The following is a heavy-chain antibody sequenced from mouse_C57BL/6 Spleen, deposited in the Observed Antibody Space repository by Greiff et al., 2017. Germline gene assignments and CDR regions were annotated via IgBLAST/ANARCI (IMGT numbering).Heavy chain of an antibody. Sequence: QVQLQQSGAELVKPGASVKISCKASGYAFSSYWMNWVKQRPGKGLEWIGQIYPGDGDTNYNGKFKGKATLTADKSSSTAYMQLSSLTSEDSAVHFCARAGDSYWYFDVWGTGTTVTVSS. CDR1: GYAFSSYW. CDR3: ARAGDSYWYFDV. J-gene: IGHJ1*03. CDR2: IYPGDGDT. V-gene: IGHV1-80*01.